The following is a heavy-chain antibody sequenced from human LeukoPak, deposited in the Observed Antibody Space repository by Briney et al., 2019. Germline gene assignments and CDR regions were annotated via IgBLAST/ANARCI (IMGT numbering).Heavy chain of an antibody. CDR2: IYYSGST. CDR3: ARSRIQLWLLPYYYYMDV. CDR1: GDFITAYY. D-gene: IGHD5-18*01. Sequence: SETLSLTCTVSGDFITAYYWSWIRQPPGKGLEWIGYIYYSGSTNYNPSLKSRVTISVDTSKNQFSLKLSSVTAADTAVYYCARSRIQLWLLPYYYYMDVWGKGTTVTVSS. J-gene: IGHJ6*03. V-gene: IGHV4-59*01.